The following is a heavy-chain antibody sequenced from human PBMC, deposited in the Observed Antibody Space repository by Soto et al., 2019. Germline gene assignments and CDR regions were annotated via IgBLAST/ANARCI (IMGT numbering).Heavy chain of an antibody. CDR1: GGSISSSSYY. D-gene: IGHD3-10*01. V-gene: IGHV4-39*01. J-gene: IGHJ4*02. CDR2: IYYSGST. Sequence: QLQLQESGPGLVKPSETLSLTCTVSGGSISSSSYYWGWIRQPPGKGLEWIGSIYYSGSTYYNPSLKSRVTISVETSKNQFSLKLSSVTAADTAVYYCARLLKSGGSGSYYNGDYWGQGTLVTVSS. CDR3: ARLLKSGGSGSYYNGDY.